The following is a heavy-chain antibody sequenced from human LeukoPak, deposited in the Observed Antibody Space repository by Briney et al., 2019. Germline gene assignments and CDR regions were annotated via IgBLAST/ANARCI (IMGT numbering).Heavy chain of an antibody. J-gene: IGHJ6*02. CDR3: AKGGYCSSISCEIHYYYYGMDV. V-gene: IGHV3-23*01. CDR2: ISGSGGST. Sequence: GGSLRLSCAASGFTFSSYAMSWVRQAPGKGLEWVSAISGSGGSTYYADSVKGRFTISRDNSKNTLYLQINSLRAEDTAVYYCAKGGYCSSISCEIHYYYYGMDVWGQGTTVTVSS. CDR1: GFTFSSYA. D-gene: IGHD2-2*01.